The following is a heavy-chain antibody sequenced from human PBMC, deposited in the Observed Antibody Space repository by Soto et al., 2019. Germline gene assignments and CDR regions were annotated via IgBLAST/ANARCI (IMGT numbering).Heavy chain of an antibody. CDR3: TTDLRYFDWLPNHGMDV. J-gene: IGHJ6*02. V-gene: IGHV3-15*07. D-gene: IGHD3-9*01. Sequence: PGGSLRLSCAASGFTFSNAWMNWVRQAPGKGLEWVGRIKSKTDGGTTDYAAPVKGRFTISRDDSKNTLYLQMNSLKTEDTAVYYCTTDLRYFDWLPNHGMDVWGQGTTVTVSS. CDR1: GFTFSNAW. CDR2: IKSKTDGGTT.